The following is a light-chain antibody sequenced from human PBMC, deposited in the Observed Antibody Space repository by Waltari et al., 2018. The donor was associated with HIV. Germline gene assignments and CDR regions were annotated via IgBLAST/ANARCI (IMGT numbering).Light chain of an antibody. CDR1: SSNIRAGYD. CDR3: QSYDSTLSGPRV. J-gene: IGLJ1*01. V-gene: IGLV1-40*01. CDR2: ENN. Sequence: QSVLTQPPSVSGAPGQGVTISCTGSSSNIRAGYDVHWYLHLPGTAPKLLIHENNKRPSGVPDRFSGSRSGTSASLAISGLQADDEADYYCQSYDSTLSGPRVFGTGTKVTVL.